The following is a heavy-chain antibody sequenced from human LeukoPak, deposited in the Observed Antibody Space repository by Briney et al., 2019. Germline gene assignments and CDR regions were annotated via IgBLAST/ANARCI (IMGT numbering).Heavy chain of an antibody. D-gene: IGHD3-22*01. J-gene: IGHJ1*01. CDR2: ISGSGGST. CDR3: AKDGESGYYYEQ. CDR1: GFTFSSYA. V-gene: IGHV3-23*01. Sequence: PGGSLGLSCAASGFTFSSYAMSWVCQAPGKGLEWVSAISGSGGSTYYADSVKGRFTISRDNSKNTLYLQMNSLRAEDTAVYYCAKDGESGYYYEQWGQGTLVTVSS.